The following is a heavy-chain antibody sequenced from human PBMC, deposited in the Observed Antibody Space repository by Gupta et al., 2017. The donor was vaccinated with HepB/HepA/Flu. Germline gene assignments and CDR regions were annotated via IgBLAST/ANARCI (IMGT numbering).Heavy chain of an antibody. D-gene: IGHD4-17*01. CDR2: VKGRGDSP. CDR1: GFTFSNYA. V-gene: IGHV3-23*01. Sequence: EVQLLESGGGFVQPGGSLRPSCAASGFTFSNYAMPWIRQAPGKGLEWVSSVKGRGDSPYYADSVKGRFTISRDNSKNTLFLQMNSLRVEDTAIYYCSRVPDDYGDDGAYWGQGTLVSVSS. J-gene: IGHJ4*02. CDR3: SRVPDDYGDDGAY.